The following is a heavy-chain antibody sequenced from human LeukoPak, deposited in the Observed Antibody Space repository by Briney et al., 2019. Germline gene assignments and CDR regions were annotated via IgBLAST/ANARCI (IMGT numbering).Heavy chain of an antibody. CDR3: ARDSSLYYYYYGMDV. CDR2: ISGSGGST. Sequence: GGSLRLSCAASGFTFSSYAMSWVRQAPGKGLEWVSAISGSGGSTYYADSVKGRFTISRDNAKNTLYLQMNSLRAEDTAVYYCARDSSLYYYYYGMDVWGQGTTVTVSS. CDR1: GFTFSSYA. V-gene: IGHV3-23*01. J-gene: IGHJ6*02.